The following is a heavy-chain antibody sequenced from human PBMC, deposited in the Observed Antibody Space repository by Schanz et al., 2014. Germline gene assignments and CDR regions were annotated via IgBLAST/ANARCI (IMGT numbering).Heavy chain of an antibody. J-gene: IGHJ4*01. D-gene: IGHD2-2*02. Sequence: EVQLVESGGGLVQPGGSLRLSCAASGFSISFHWMSWVRQAPGKGPEWVANINQDGSQKYYVGSVKGRFTISRDNAKDSLYLQMTSLRAEDTAVYYCATQYCSGTTCYTDSWDHWGQGTLVTVSS. CDR2: INQDGSQK. CDR3: ATQYCSGTTCYTDSWDH. CDR1: GFSISFHW. V-gene: IGHV3-7*01.